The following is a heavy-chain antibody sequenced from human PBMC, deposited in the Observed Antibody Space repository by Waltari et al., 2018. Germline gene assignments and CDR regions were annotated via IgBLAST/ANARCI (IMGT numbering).Heavy chain of an antibody. D-gene: IGHD4-17*01. J-gene: IGHJ3*02. CDR1: GGSISSYY. V-gene: IGHV4-59*01. Sequence: QVQLQESGPGLVKPSETLSLTCTVSGGSISSYYWSWIRQPPGKGLEWIGYIYYSGSTNYNPSLKSRVTISVDTSKNQFSLKRGSVTAADTAVYYCAGPRTTVTTTDAVDIWGQGTMVTVSS. CDR2: IYYSGST. CDR3: AGPRTTVTTTDAVDI.